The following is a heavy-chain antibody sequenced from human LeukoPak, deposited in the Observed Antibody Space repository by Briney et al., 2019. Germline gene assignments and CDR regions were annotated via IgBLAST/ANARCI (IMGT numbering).Heavy chain of an antibody. V-gene: IGHV3-23*01. CDR3: AKTHYGSGYNS. D-gene: IGHD3-3*02. J-gene: IGHJ4*02. CDR1: GFTFSTYV. Sequence: GGSLRLSCTASGFTFSTYVMSWVRQAPGKGLEWVSAISGSGSSTYYADSVKGRFTISRDNSRNTLYLQMNSLRAEDTAVYHCAKTHYGSGYNSWGQGTLVTVSS. CDR2: ISGSGSST.